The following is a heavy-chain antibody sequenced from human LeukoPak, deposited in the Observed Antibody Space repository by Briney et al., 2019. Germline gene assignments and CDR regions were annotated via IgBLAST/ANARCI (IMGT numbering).Heavy chain of an antibody. CDR3: SADWPGDCDYSLDA. D-gene: IGHD4-17*01. V-gene: IGHV3-15*01. Sequence: GGSLRLSCAASGFSFSTAWMRWVRQAPGKGLEWVGRVKSKADGGTSDYAAFVKGRFAISRDDSRNTVDLQLDSLQNEDIAVYYCSADWPGDCDYSLDAWGLGTLVIVSS. J-gene: IGHJ1*01. CDR1: GFSFSTAW. CDR2: VKSKADGGTS.